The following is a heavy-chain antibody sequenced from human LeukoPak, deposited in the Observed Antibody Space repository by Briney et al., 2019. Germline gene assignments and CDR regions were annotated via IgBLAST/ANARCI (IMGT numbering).Heavy chain of an antibody. CDR1: GGSISNFY. CDR3: ARTITISGALGYFDY. V-gene: IGHV4-59*12. CDR2: ICYSGST. J-gene: IGHJ4*02. D-gene: IGHD3-3*01. Sequence: SETLSLTCTVSGGSISNFYWSWIRQPPGKGLEWIGSICYSGSTNYNPSLERRVTISVATSKNQFSLKVSSVTAADTAVYFCARTITISGALGYFDYWCQGTLVTVSS.